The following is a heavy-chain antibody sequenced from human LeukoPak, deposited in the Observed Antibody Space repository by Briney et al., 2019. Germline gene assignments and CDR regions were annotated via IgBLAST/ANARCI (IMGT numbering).Heavy chain of an antibody. CDR1: GGSISSGDYY. D-gene: IGHD3-10*01. CDR2: IYYSGST. CDR3: AGAIGSGSYDPTFDY. Sequence: PSQTLSLTCTVSGGSISSGDYYWSWIRQPPGKGLEWIGYIYYSGSTYHNPSLKSRVTISVDTSKNQFSLKLSSVTAADTAVYYCAGAIGSGSYDPTFDYWGQGTLVTVSS. J-gene: IGHJ4*02. V-gene: IGHV4-30-4*01.